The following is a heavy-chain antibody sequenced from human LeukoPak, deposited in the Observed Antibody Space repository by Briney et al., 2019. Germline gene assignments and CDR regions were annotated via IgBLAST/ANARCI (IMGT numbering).Heavy chain of an antibody. CDR2: ISSSSSTI. V-gene: IGHV3-48*01. CDR1: GFSFSKFS. Sequence: PGGSLRLSCAASGFSFSKFSMNWVRQAPGKGLEWVSYISSSSSTIYYADSVKGRFTISRDNAKNSLYLQMNSLRAEDTAVYYCASHRITIFGVVITGPNYGMDVWGQGTTVTVSS. J-gene: IGHJ6*02. CDR3: ASHRITIFGVVITGPNYGMDV. D-gene: IGHD3-3*01.